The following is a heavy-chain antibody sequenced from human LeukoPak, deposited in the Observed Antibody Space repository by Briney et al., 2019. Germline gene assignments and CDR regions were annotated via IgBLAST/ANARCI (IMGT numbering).Heavy chain of an antibody. CDR2: ISYSGST. Sequence: SETLSLTCTVSGGSISSDNYYWGWIRQSPGKGLEWIGSISYSGSTYYNPSLKSRVTISEDTSNNQFSLKLSSVTAADTAMYYCGKGAGGFSYYNWFDPWGQGTLVTVSS. V-gene: IGHV4-39*07. D-gene: IGHD5-18*01. J-gene: IGHJ5*02. CDR1: GGSISSDNYY. CDR3: GKGAGGFSYYNWFDP.